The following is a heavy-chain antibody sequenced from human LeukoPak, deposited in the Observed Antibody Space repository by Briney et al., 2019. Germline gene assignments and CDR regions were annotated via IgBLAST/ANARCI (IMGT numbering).Heavy chain of an antibody. Sequence: GESLKISCKGSGYSFTSYWIGWVRQMPGKGLEWMGIIYPGDFDTRYSPSFQGQVTISADKSISTAYLQWSSLKASDTAMYYCAIDYYGSGSYLDYWGQGTLVTVSS. CDR2: IYPGDFDT. CDR3: AIDYYGSGSYLDY. D-gene: IGHD3-10*01. V-gene: IGHV5-51*01. CDR1: GYSFTSYW. J-gene: IGHJ4*02.